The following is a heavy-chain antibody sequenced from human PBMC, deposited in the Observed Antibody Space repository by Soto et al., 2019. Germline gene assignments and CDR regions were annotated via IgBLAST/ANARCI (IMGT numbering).Heavy chain of an antibody. V-gene: IGHV1-2*02. Sequence: ASVKVSCKASGYTVTGYYMHWVRQAPGQGLEWMGWINPNSGGTNYAQKFQGRVTMTRDTSIGTAYMELSRLRSDDTAVYYCARGSAWIGYSSLSQSGIDYWGQGTLVTVSS. J-gene: IGHJ4*02. CDR3: ARGSAWIGYSSLSQSGIDY. D-gene: IGHD6-6*01. CDR2: INPNSGGT. CDR1: GYTVTGYY.